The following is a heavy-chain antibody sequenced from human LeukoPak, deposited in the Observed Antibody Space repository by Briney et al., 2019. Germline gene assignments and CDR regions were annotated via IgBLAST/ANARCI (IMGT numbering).Heavy chain of an antibody. CDR2: IYPDDSDT. CDR3: ARYRGAFGSRSCCSLDY. CDR1: GYSFTNNW. J-gene: IGHJ4*02. D-gene: IGHD2-2*01. Sequence: GESLKISCQTSGYSFTNNWIGWVRQMPGKGLEWMGIIYPDDSDTRYSPSFQGQVTISADKSISTAYLQWSSLKASDTAMYYCARYRGAFGSRSCCSLDYWGQGTLVIVSS. V-gene: IGHV5-51*01.